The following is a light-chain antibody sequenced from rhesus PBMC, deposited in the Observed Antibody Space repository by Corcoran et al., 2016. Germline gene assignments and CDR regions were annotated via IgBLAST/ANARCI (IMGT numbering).Light chain of an antibody. CDR3: QHNYGSPIS. V-gene: IGKV1-74*01. J-gene: IGKJ4*01. Sequence: DIQMTQSPSSLSASVGDRVTITCRPSEDVNDYLNWYQQLPGKPPKLLIYKASTLQSGVPSRFRGIGSGTDYTFTITSLQSEDVATYYCQHNYGSPISFGGGTKVEI. CDR2: KAS. CDR1: EDVNDY.